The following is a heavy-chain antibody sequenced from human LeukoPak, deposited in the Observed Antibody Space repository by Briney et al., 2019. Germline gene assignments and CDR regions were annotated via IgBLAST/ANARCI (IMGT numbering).Heavy chain of an antibody. Sequence: GGSLRLSCAASGFTFSSYGMHWVRQAPGKGLEWVAGIGWNSNTVGYADSVRGRFTIRRDNAKNSLFLQMNSLRPEDTAMYYCTKSKDYGDYWFDPWGQGTRVTVSS. CDR2: IGWNSNTV. CDR1: GFTFSSYG. J-gene: IGHJ5*02. CDR3: TKSKDYGDYWFDP. V-gene: IGHV3-9*01. D-gene: IGHD4-17*01.